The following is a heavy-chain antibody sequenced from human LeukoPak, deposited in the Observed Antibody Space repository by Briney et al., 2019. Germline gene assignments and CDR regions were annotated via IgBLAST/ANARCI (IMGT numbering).Heavy chain of an antibody. CDR1: GFTFSSYA. CDR2: ISYDGSNK. D-gene: IGHD6-6*01. J-gene: IGHJ4*02. V-gene: IGHV3-30-3*01. Sequence: GGSLRLSCAACGFTFSSYAMHWVRQAPGKGLEWVAVISYDGSNKYYADSVKGRFTISRDNSKNTLYLQMNSLRAEDTAVYYCTKQLVPNYFDYWGQGTLVTVSS. CDR3: TKQLVPNYFDY.